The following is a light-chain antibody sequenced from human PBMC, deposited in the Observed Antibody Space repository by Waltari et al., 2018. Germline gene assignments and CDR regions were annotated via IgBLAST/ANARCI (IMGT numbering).Light chain of an antibody. CDR1: SSNIGAGYD. CDR2: GNL. J-gene: IGLJ2*01. V-gene: IGLV1-40*01. CDR3: QSYDSSLSGHVV. Sequence: QSVLTQPPSVSGAPGQRVTISCTGSSSNIGAGYDVHWYQQLPGTAPKLLICGNLIRPPGVPHPFSASKSGTSASLAITGLQAEDEADYYCQSYDSSLSGHVVFGGGTKLTVL.